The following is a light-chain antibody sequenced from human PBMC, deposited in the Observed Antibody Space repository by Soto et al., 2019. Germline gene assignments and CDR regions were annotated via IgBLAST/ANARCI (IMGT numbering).Light chain of an antibody. CDR3: GSDAGRSTL. CDR2: EGS. V-gene: IGLV2-23*01. Sequence: QSVLTQPASVSGSPGQSITISCTGTSSDVGSYNLVSWYQQHPGKAPKLMIYEGSKRPAGVSNRFSGSKSGNTASLTISGRQAEEEADYYCGSDAGRSTLFGGGTKLTVL. CDR1: SSDVGSYNL. J-gene: IGLJ2*01.